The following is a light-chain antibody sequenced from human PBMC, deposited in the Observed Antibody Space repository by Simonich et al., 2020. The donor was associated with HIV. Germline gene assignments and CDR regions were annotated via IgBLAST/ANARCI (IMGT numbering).Light chain of an antibody. CDR2: AAS. CDR1: QGISSY. Sequence: AIQLTQSPSFLSASVGDRVTITCRASQGISSYLAWYQQKPGKAPKLLIYAASTLQSGVPSRFSGSGSGTDFTLTISSLQPEDFATYYCLQDYNYPVTFGQGTKVEIK. CDR3: LQDYNYPVT. V-gene: IGKV1-6*01. J-gene: IGKJ1*01.